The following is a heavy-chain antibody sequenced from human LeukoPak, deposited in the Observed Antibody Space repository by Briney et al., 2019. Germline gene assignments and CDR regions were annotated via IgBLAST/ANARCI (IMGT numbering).Heavy chain of an antibody. Sequence: PGGSLRLSCAASGFTFSSFSMNWVRQAPGKGLEWLSYINSDSKTIYYADSVKGRFTISRDNAKKSLYLQMNSLRVEDTAVYFCARGKGYSYGYYFDYWGQGTLVTVSS. V-gene: IGHV3-48*04. D-gene: IGHD5-18*01. CDR1: GFTFSSFS. CDR3: ARGKGYSYGYYFDY. CDR2: INSDSKTI. J-gene: IGHJ4*02.